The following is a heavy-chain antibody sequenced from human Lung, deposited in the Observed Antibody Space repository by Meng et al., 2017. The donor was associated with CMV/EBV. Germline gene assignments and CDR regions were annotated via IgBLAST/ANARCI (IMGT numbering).Heavy chain of an antibody. D-gene: IGHD4-11*01. Sequence: GGSLRLSCAASGFTFRNYWMSWVRQAPGKGLEWVANIKQDGSEKYYVDSVKGRFTISRDNAKNSLYLQMNSLRAEDTAVYYCAKGPHYSSYFPTIPFFDYWGQGALVTVSS. CDR3: AKGPHYSSYFPTIPFFDY. V-gene: IGHV3-7*03. CDR2: IKQDGSEK. J-gene: IGHJ4*02. CDR1: GFTFRNYW.